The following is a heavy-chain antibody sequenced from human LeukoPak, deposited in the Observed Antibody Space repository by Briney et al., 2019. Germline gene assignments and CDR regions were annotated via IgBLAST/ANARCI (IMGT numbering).Heavy chain of an antibody. D-gene: IGHD3-3*01. CDR1: GFTFSSYA. J-gene: IGHJ5*02. CDR2: ISYDGSNK. V-gene: IGHV3-30-3*01. CDR3: ARDHAASITIFGVDPLNWFDP. Sequence: GRSLRLSCAASGFTFSSYAMHWVRQAPGKGLEWVAVISYDGSNKYYADSVEGRFTISRDNSKNTLYLQMNSLRAEDTAVYYCARDHAASITIFGVDPLNWFDPWGQGTLVTVSS.